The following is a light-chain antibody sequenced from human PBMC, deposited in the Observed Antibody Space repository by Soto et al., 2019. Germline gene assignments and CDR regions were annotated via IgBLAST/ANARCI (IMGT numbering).Light chain of an antibody. Sequence: QSALTQPASVSGSPGQSITISCTGTSSDVGGYNYVSWYQQHPGKAPKLMIYDGSNRPSGVSNRFSGSKSGNTASLTISGLQAEDEADYYGSSYTSSSTLLYVFGTGTKVTVL. V-gene: IGLV2-14*01. CDR2: DGS. CDR1: SSDVGGYNY. CDR3: SSYTSSSTLLYV. J-gene: IGLJ1*01.